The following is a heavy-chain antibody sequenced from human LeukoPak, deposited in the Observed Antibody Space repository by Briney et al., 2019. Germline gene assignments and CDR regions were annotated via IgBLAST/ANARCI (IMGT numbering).Heavy chain of an antibody. D-gene: IGHD3-10*01. Sequence: SETLSLTCTVSGGSISSGSYYWSWIRQPAGKGLEWIGRIYTSGSTNYNPSLKSRVTISVDTSKNQFSLKLSSVTAADTAVYYCARAGIWFGDDYWGQGTLVTVSS. CDR1: GGSISSGSYY. CDR2: IYTSGST. V-gene: IGHV4-61*02. CDR3: ARAGIWFGDDY. J-gene: IGHJ4*02.